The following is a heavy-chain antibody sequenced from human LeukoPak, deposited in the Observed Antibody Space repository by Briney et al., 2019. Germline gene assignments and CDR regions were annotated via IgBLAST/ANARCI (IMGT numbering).Heavy chain of an antibody. Sequence: GGSLKPSCAASGFTFSRYAMSWVRQAPGKGLEWVSGISGSGSSTYYADSVKGRFTISRDNSKNTLYLQMNSLRAEDTAVHYCAKDGKWELLLWGQGTVVTVSS. D-gene: IGHD1-26*01. CDR1: GFTFSRYA. V-gene: IGHV3-23*01. CDR3: AKDGKWELLL. J-gene: IGHJ4*02. CDR2: ISGSGSST.